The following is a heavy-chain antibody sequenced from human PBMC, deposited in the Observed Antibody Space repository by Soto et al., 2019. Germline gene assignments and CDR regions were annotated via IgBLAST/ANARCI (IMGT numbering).Heavy chain of an antibody. V-gene: IGHV1-69*12. CDR1: GGTFSSYA. Sequence: QVQLVQSGAEVKKPGSSVKVSCKASGGTFSSYAISWVRQAPGQGLEWMGGIIPFFSTTNYAQKFQGRVTITADESTSTAYMELSSLRSEDTAVYYCASQRYTGGYYYYGMDVWGQGTTVTVSS. J-gene: IGHJ6*02. CDR3: ASQRYTGGYYYYGMDV. CDR2: IIPFFSTT. D-gene: IGHD1-1*01.